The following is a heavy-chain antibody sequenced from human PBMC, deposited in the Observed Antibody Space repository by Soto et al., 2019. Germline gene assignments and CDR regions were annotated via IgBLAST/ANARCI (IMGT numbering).Heavy chain of an antibody. CDR3: AKNVVERGVDF. Sequence: PGGSLRLSCRASGFTFSSYSMNWVRQAPGQGLEYVSSITNSGGHTFYANSVKGRFSTSRDNSKNTLFLQMNSLRAEDTAVYYCAKNVVERGVDFWGQGTLVTVS. CDR1: GFTFSSYS. D-gene: IGHD3-16*02. CDR2: ITNSGGHT. V-gene: IGHV3-21*04. J-gene: IGHJ4*02.